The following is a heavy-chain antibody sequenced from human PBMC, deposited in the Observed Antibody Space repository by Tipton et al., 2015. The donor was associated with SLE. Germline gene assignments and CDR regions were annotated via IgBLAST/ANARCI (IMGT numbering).Heavy chain of an antibody. D-gene: IGHD6-13*01. J-gene: IGHJ4*02. CDR1: GGSFSDYY. CDR3: ARDLPYSSSRGFFDY. V-gene: IGHV4-34*01. CDR2: VTRSGGT. Sequence: TLSLTCAVYGGSFSDYYWSWIRQPPGKGLEWIGEVTRSGGTNYNPSLKSRVTISIDTSKNQFSLNLSSVTAADTAVYYCARDLPYSSSRGFFDYWGQGTLVTVSS.